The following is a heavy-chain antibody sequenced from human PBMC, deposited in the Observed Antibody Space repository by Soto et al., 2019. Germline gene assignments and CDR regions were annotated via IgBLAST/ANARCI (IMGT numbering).Heavy chain of an antibody. CDR3: ARDFRTYSHGVHV. CDR2: INPSSGGT. Sequence: ASVKVSCKASGYPFTGPYIYWVRQAPGQGLEWMGWINPSSGGTEFAEKFQGRVTVTRDTSIRTVFLELNSLTSDDTGVYFCARDFRTYSHGVHVWGQGTEVTVSS. V-gene: IGHV1-2*02. CDR1: GYPFTGPY. J-gene: IGHJ6*02. D-gene: IGHD4-4*01.